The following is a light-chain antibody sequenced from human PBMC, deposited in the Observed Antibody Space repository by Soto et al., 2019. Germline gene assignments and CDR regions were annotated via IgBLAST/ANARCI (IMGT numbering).Light chain of an antibody. J-gene: IGLJ2*01. CDR3: SSDTTSNTL. Sequence: QSALTQPASVSGSPGQSITITCTGTTTYSYNSVSWYQQHPGKAPKLMIHDVNIRPSGVSNRFSGSKSGNTASLTISGLQAEDEADYFCSSDTTSNTLFGGGTKLTVL. CDR1: TTYSYNS. V-gene: IGLV2-14*01. CDR2: DVN.